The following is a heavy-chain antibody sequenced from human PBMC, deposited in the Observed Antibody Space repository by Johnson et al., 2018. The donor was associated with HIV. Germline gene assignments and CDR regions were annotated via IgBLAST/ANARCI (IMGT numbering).Heavy chain of an antibody. V-gene: IGHV3-30*03. CDR1: GFTFSSYG. J-gene: IGHJ3*02. D-gene: IGHD2-15*01. CDR2: ISYDGINK. CDR3: ARDRAVAATSGAGAFDI. Sequence: QVQLVESGGGVVQPGRSLRLSCAASGFTFSSYGMHWVRQAPGKGLEWVAVISYDGINKYYADSVKGRFTISRDNSKNTLYLQMNSLRAEDTAVYYCARDRAVAATSGAGAFDIWGQGTMVTVSS.